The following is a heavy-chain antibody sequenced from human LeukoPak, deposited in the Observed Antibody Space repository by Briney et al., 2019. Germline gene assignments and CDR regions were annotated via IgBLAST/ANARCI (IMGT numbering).Heavy chain of an antibody. J-gene: IGHJ3*02. V-gene: IGHV4-39*01. D-gene: IGHD4-17*01. Sequence: PSETLSLTCTVSGGSISSDTTHWGWIRQPPGRGLEWIGSIYYTGSTGITYYSPSLKGRVTVSEDTSKNQFSLKLTSVTAADTAVYYCTRYSTVPRFFDIWGQGTMVTVSS. CDR2: IYYTGSTGIT. CDR1: GGSISSDTTH. CDR3: TRYSTVPRFFDI.